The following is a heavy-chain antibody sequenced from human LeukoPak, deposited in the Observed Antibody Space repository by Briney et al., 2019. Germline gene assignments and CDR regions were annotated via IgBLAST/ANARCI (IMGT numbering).Heavy chain of an antibody. CDR2: ISAYNGNT. D-gene: IGHD6-19*01. Sequence: ASVKVSCKASGYTFTSYGISWVRQAPGQGLEWLGWISAYNGNTNYAQKLQGRVTMTTDTSTSTAYMELRSLRSDDTAVYYCAAHRIAVAGTPLDYWGQGTLVTVSS. CDR1: GYTFTSYG. V-gene: IGHV1-18*01. J-gene: IGHJ4*02. CDR3: AAHRIAVAGTPLDY.